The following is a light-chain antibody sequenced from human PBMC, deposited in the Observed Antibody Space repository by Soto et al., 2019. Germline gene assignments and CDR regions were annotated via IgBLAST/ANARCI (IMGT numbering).Light chain of an antibody. CDR3: NSYAGDSIRIV. V-gene: IGLV2-14*01. J-gene: IGLJ1*01. Sequence: QSALTQPASVSGSPGQSVTISCTGTSSDVGAYKYVSWYQQHPGKAPKLMIYEVSNRPSGVSNRFSGSKSGNTASLTISGLQADDEADYYCNSYAGDSIRIVFGTGTKVTVL. CDR2: EVS. CDR1: SSDVGAYKY.